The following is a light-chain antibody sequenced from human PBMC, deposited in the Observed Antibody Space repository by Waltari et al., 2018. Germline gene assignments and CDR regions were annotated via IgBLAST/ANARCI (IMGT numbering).Light chain of an antibody. Sequence: QTVVTQEPSVSVSPGGTVTLTCGLNSGSVSRSRYPAWYRQTPGQPRRRLIYKTVTRAFCSPPRFFGAILGNKAALTIAQAQADDECDYFCLFYLGGGIWVCGGGTKLTV. CDR1: SGSVSRSRY. CDR2: KTV. V-gene: IGLV8-61*01. J-gene: IGLJ3*02. CDR3: LFYLGGGIWV.